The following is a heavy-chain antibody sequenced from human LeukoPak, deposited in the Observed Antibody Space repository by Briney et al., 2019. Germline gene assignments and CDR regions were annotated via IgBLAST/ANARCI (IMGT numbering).Heavy chain of an antibody. Sequence: ASMKVSCKASGYTFTDYYMHWVRQAPGQGLEWMGWINPSSGATNYAHKFQGRVTMTRDTSITTASMELSRLRPDDTAVYYCARIDFWSGYCLDYWGQGTLVTVSS. D-gene: IGHD3-3*01. J-gene: IGHJ4*02. CDR2: INPSSGAT. CDR3: ARIDFWSGYCLDY. V-gene: IGHV1-2*07. CDR1: GYTFTDYY.